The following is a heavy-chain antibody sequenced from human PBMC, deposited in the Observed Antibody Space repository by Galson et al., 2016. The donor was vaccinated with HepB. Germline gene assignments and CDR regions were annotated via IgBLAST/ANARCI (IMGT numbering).Heavy chain of an antibody. D-gene: IGHD5-12*01. CDR1: GYSFTRYW. CDR3: ARLNAGGVRGGYRPAGY. Sequence: QSGAEVKKPGESLRISCKGSGYSFTRYWISWVRQMPGKGLEWMGRIDPSDSYTSYSPSFQGHVTISADKSISTSYLQWSSLKASDTAMYYCARLNAGGVRGGYRPAGYWGQGTLVTVSS. J-gene: IGHJ4*02. V-gene: IGHV5-10-1*01. CDR2: IDPSDSYT.